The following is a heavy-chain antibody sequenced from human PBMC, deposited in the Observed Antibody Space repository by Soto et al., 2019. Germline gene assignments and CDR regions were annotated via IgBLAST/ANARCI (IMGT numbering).Heavy chain of an antibody. CDR1: GFTVSSNY. Sequence: TGGSLRLSCAASGFTVSSNYMSWVRQAPGKGLEWVSVIYSGGSTYYADSVKGRFTISGDNSKNTVHLQMNSLRAEDTAVYYCAREWELPNYYGMDVWGQGTTVTVSS. J-gene: IGHJ6*02. V-gene: IGHV3-53*01. D-gene: IGHD1-26*01. CDR3: AREWELPNYYGMDV. CDR2: IYSGGST.